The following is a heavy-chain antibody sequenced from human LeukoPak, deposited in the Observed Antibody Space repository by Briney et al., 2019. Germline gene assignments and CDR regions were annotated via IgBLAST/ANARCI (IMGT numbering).Heavy chain of an antibody. CDR3: VRLAREFDF. CDR2: ISGSGGST. CDR1: GFTSSSYA. Sequence: PGGSLRLSSAASGFTSSSYAMSWVRQAPGKGLEWVSAISGSGGSTYYADSVKGRFTISRDNSKNTLYLQMNNLRVEDTAVYYCVRLAREFDFWGRGTQVTVSS. J-gene: IGHJ2*01. D-gene: IGHD3-9*01. V-gene: IGHV3-23*01.